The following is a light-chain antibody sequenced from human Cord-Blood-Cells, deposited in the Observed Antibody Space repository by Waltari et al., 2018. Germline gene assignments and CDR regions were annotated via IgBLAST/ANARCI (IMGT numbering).Light chain of an antibody. J-gene: IGLJ1*01. CDR2: EVS. CDR3: SSYTSSSTLV. V-gene: IGLV2-14*01. Sequence: QSAPTQPASVSGSPGQSITISCTGTSSDVGGYNYVSWYQQHPGKAPKRMIYEVSNRPSGGSNRFSGSKSGNTASLTISGLQAEDEADYYCSSYTSSSTLVFGTGTKVTVL. CDR1: SSDVGGYNY.